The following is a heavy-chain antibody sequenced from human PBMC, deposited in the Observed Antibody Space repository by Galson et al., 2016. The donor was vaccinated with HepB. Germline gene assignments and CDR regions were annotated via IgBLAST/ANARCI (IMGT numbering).Heavy chain of an antibody. CDR3: AKSSAYGTTWFGKIDN. V-gene: IGHV3-23*01. CDR2: IRGGGDT. D-gene: IGHD3-10*01. Sequence: SLRLSCAASGLSIGNSVMSWVRQAPGKGLEWVSVIRGGGDTFYADSVNGRFAVSRDKSKNTLFLRMNSLKADDTAVSYCAKSSAYGTTWFGKIDNWGQGTLVIVSS. CDR1: GLSIGNSV. J-gene: IGHJ4*02.